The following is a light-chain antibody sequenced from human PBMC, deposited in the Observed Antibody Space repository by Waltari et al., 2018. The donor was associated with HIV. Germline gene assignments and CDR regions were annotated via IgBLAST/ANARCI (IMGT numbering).Light chain of an antibody. CDR3: SSYASSFTLL. J-gene: IGLJ3*02. Sequence: QSALTQPASVSGSPGQSITISCTGTSSDIGGFNYVSWYQQHPDKAPTLIIFDVDIRPSGISNRFSGSKSGNTASLTISGLQAEDEADYYCSSYASSFTLLFGGGTKLTVL. CDR1: SSDIGGFNY. V-gene: IGLV2-14*03. CDR2: DVD.